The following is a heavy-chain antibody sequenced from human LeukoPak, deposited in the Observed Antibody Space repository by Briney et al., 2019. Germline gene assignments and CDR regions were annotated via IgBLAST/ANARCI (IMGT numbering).Heavy chain of an antibody. D-gene: IGHD3-10*01. CDR3: AISPGGYGSGSYS. Sequence: GGSLRLSCAASGFTFSSYSVNWVRQAPGKGLEWVSSISSSSSYIYYADSVKGRFAISRDNAKNSLYLQMNSLRAEDTAVYYCAISPGGYGSGSYSWGQGTLVTVSS. CDR2: ISSSSSYI. V-gene: IGHV3-21*01. J-gene: IGHJ4*02. CDR1: GFTFSSYS.